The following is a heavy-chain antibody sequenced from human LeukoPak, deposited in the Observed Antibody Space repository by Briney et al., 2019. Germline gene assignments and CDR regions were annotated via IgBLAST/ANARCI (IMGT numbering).Heavy chain of an antibody. D-gene: IGHD3-22*01. CDR1: GGSISSGGYY. V-gene: IGHV4-31*03. CDR3: ARIHESSSRGWFDP. Sequence: SETLSLTCTVSGGSISSGGYYRSWIRQHPGKGLEWIGYIYYSGSTYYNPSLKSRVTISVDTSKNQFSLKLTSVAAADTAMYYCARIHESSSRGWFDPWGQGSLVTVSS. CDR2: IYYSGST. J-gene: IGHJ5*02.